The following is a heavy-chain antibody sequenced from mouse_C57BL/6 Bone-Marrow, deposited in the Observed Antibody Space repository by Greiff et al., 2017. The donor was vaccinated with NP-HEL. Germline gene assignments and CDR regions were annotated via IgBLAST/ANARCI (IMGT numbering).Heavy chain of an antibody. CDR1: GYTFTSYG. Sequence: QVQLQQSGAELARPGASVKLSCKASGYTFTSYGISWVKQRTGQGLEWIGEIYPRSGNTYYNEKFKGKATLTAYKSSSTAYMELRSLTSEDSAVYFCARRPLFTTVPSMDYWGQGTSVTVSS. CDR3: ARRPLFTTVPSMDY. J-gene: IGHJ4*01. V-gene: IGHV1-81*01. CDR2: IYPRSGNT. D-gene: IGHD1-1*01.